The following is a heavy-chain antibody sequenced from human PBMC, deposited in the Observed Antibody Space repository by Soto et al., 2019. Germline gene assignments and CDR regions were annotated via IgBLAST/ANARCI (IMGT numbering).Heavy chain of an antibody. CDR3: AREDILGVRSFDY. CDR1: GFTFCGYS. J-gene: IGHJ4*02. CDR2: ISSGSKTI. D-gene: IGHD3-9*01. Sequence: GGSLRLSCAASGFTFCGYSVNWVRQAPGKGLEWVSYISSGSKTIYYAESVKGRFTVSRDNARNSQYLQMNSLRDEDTAVYYCAREDILGVRSFDYWGQGTLVTVSS. V-gene: IGHV3-48*02.